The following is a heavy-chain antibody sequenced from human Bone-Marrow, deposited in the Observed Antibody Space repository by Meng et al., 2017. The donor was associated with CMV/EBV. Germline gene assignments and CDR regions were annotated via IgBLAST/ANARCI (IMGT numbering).Heavy chain of an antibody. CDR2: ISGSGGST. D-gene: IGHD2-21*02. CDR1: GFTFSSYA. V-gene: IGHV3-23*01. J-gene: IGHJ6*02. Sequence: GESLKISCAASGFTFSSYAMSWVRQAPGKGLEWVSAISGSGGSTYYADSVKGRFTISRDNAKKTLSLQMNTLRPDDTALYYCAKGGGERVTFDAMDVWGQGTTVTV. CDR3: AKGGGERVTFDAMDV.